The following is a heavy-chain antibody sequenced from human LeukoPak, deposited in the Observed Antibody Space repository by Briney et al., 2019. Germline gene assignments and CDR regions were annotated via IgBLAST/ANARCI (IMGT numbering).Heavy chain of an antibody. J-gene: IGHJ5*02. V-gene: IGHV3-53*01. Sequence: GGSLRLSCAASGFIVSSNYMNWVRQAPGKGLEWVSVIYTGGSTYYADSVKGRFTTSRDNSKNTLYLQMNSLRAEDTAVYYCARSQLGRSHLPEQFDPWGQGTLVTVSP. CDR3: ARSQLGRSHLPEQFDP. CDR2: IYTGGST. D-gene: IGHD1-1*01. CDR1: GFIVSSNY.